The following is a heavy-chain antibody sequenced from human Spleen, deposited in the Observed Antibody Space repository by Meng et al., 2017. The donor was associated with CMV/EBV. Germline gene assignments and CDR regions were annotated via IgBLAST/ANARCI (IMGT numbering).Heavy chain of an antibody. CDR3: ARGMVGYNYGRPFYYFDY. CDR1: GFTFSSYS. CDR2: ISSSSSYI. D-gene: IGHD5-18*01. J-gene: IGHJ4*02. Sequence: GESLKISCAASGFTFSSYSMNWVRQAPGKGLEWVSSISSSSSYIYYADSVKGRFTISRDNAKNSLYLQMNSLRAEDTAVYYCARGMVGYNYGRPFYYFDYWGQGTLVTVSS. V-gene: IGHV3-21*01.